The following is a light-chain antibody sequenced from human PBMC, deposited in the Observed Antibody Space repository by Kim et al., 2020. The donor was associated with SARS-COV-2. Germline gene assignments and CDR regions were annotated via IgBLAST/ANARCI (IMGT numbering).Light chain of an antibody. V-gene: IGKV3-20*01. J-gene: IGKJ1*01. CDR1: QSVSSNY. CDR3: QQYVSSRT. CDR2: GVS. Sequence: FSPGERATLSCRASQSVSSNYLAWYQQKPGQAPRLLIYGVSSRATGIPDRFSGSGSGTDFTLTISRLEPEDFAVYYCQQYVSSRTFGQGTKVDIK.